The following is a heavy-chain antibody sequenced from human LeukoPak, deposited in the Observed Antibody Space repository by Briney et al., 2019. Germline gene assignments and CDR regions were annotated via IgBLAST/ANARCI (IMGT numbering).Heavy chain of an antibody. CDR1: GFRFSDYG. J-gene: IGHJ6*03. Sequence: GGSLRLSCAASGFRFSDYGIHWVRQAPGKGLEWVAFIRFDATIKYYTDSVKGRFTISRDNSKNTVYFQMNSLRPEDTVVYYCARADYYFFMDVWGKGTTVTVSS. CDR2: IRFDATIK. CDR3: ARADYYFFMDV. D-gene: IGHD6-19*01. V-gene: IGHV3-30*02.